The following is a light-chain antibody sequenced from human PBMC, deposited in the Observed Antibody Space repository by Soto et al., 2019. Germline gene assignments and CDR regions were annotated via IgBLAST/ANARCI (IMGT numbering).Light chain of an antibody. CDR1: QSVSSSY. CDR3: QQYGSSPTWT. J-gene: IGKJ1*01. CDR2: GAS. V-gene: IGKV3-20*01. Sequence: DIVLTQSPGTLSLSPGERATLSCRASQSVSSSYLAWYQQKPGQAPRLLIYGASSRAIGIPDRFSGSGSGADCTLTISRLEPEDFAVYYCQQYGSSPTWTFGQGTKVEIK.